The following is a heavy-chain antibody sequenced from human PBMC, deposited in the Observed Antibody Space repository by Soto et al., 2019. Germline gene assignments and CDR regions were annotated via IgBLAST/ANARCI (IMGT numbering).Heavy chain of an antibody. J-gene: IGHJ4*02. Sequence: PSETLSLTCPVSGGSISSYYWSWIRQPPGKGLEWIGYIYYSGSTNYNPSLKSRVTISVDTSKNQCSLKLGAVTAADTAGYYCARVIWPSSSSSVFDYSGQGTLVTVSS. V-gene: IGHV4-59*12. D-gene: IGHD6-6*01. CDR3: ARVIWPSSSSSVFDY. CDR2: IYYSGST. CDR1: GGSISSYY.